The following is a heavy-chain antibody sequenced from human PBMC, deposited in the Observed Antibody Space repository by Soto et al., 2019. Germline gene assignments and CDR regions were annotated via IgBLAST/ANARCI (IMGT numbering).Heavy chain of an antibody. V-gene: IGHV1-3*04. CDR1: GYTFTSYP. D-gene: IGHD2-15*01. J-gene: IGHJ5*02. Sequence: QVQLVQSGAEVKKPGASVKVSCKASGYTFTSYPMHWVRQAPGQRLEWMGWINIGNGNTQYSQKFHGRVTITSDTSASIAYMELSSLTSEDTDVYYGAREPLCGGRCYLNYFDPWGQGTLVTVSS. CDR2: INIGNGNT. CDR3: AREPLCGGRCYLNYFDP.